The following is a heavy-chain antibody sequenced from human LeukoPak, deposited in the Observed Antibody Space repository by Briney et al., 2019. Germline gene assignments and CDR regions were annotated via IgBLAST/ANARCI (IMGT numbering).Heavy chain of an antibody. CDR1: GGTFSSYA. Sequence: GASVKVSCKASGGTFSSYAISWVRQAPGQGLEWMGRIIPILGIANYAQKFQGRVTITVDKSTSTAYMELSSLRSEDTAVYYCAREGGGLDYYDSSGAVDYWGQGTLVTVSS. V-gene: IGHV1-69*04. J-gene: IGHJ4*02. CDR3: AREGGGLDYYDSSGAVDY. CDR2: IIPILGIA. D-gene: IGHD3-22*01.